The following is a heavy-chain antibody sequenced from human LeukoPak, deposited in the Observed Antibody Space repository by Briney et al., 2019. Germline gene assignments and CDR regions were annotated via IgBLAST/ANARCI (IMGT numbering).Heavy chain of an antibody. CDR2: IRYDGRNK. Sequence: GGSLRLSCAASGFTFSSYGMHWVRQAPGKGLDWVAFIRYDGRNKYYADSVKGRFTISRDNSKNTLYLQMNSLRTKDTAVYYCAEGLWVYSYGRTADYWGQGTLVTVSS. J-gene: IGHJ4*02. V-gene: IGHV3-30*02. D-gene: IGHD5-18*01. CDR3: AEGLWVYSYGRTADY. CDR1: GFTFSSYG.